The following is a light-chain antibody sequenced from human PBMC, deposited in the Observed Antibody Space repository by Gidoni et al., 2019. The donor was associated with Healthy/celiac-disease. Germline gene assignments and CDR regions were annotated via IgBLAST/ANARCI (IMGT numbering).Light chain of an antibody. Sequence: EIVMTQYPATLSVSPGERATLSCRASQSVSSNLAWYQQKPGQAPRRLIYGASTRATGIPARFSGSGSGTEFTLTISSLQSEDFAVYYCQQYNNWYTFGQGTKLEIK. V-gene: IGKV3-15*01. CDR3: QQYNNWYT. CDR1: QSVSSN. CDR2: GAS. J-gene: IGKJ2*01.